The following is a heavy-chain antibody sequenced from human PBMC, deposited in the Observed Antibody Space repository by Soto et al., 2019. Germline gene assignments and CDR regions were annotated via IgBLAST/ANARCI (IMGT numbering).Heavy chain of an antibody. D-gene: IGHD3-10*01. CDR1: GGTFSSYA. J-gene: IGHJ5*02. Sequence: AASVKVSCKASGGTFSSYAISWVRQAPGQGLEWMGGIIPIFGTANYAQKFQGRVTITADESTSTAYMELSSLRSEDTAVYYCARGNRYYLNWFDPWGQGTLVTVSS. V-gene: IGHV1-69*13. CDR2: IIPIFGTA. CDR3: ARGNRYYLNWFDP.